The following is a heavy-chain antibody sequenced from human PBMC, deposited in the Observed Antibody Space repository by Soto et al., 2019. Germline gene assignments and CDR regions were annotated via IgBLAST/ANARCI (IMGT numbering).Heavy chain of an antibody. D-gene: IGHD2-2*02. CDR2: INHRGNT. CDR3: AGTSGTFYTPIDY. Sequence: SETLSLTCAVYGGSFSNYYWSWIRQPPGKGLEWIGQINHRGNTNYNPSLKSRISISVDTSKNQFSLKLSSVTAADTAVYYCAGTSGTFYTPIDYWGKGTLVTVSS. V-gene: IGHV4-34*01. J-gene: IGHJ4*02. CDR1: GGSFSNYY.